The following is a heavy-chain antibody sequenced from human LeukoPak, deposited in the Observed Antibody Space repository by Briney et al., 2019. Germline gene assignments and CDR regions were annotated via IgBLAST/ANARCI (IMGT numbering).Heavy chain of an antibody. CDR2: IIPILGIA. D-gene: IGHD3-22*01. CDR3: AKGKTYYYDSSGYGFDY. Sequence: SVKVSCKASGGTFSSYAISWVRQDPGQGLEWMGRIIPILGIANYAQKFQGRVTITADKSTSTAYMELNSLRAEDTAVYYCAKGKTYYYDSSGYGFDYWGQGTLVTVSS. V-gene: IGHV1-69*04. J-gene: IGHJ4*02. CDR1: GGTFSSYA.